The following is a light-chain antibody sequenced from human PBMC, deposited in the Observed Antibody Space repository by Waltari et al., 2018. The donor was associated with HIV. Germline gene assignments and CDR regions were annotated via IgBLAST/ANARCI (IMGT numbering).Light chain of an antibody. CDR3: QQYNSYPRT. CDR1: QTIDRW. J-gene: IGKJ1*01. V-gene: IGKV1-5*03. Sequence: DIQMTQFPSTLSASVGDRVTIACRASQTIDRWLAWYQQKPVKAPKLLMYKASTLQSGVPYRFSGSGSGTGFTLTISSLQPDDFATYYCQQYNSYPRTFGQGTKVEIK. CDR2: KAS.